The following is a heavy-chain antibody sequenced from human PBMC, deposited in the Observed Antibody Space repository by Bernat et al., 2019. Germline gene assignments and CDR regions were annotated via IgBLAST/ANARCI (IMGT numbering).Heavy chain of an antibody. CDR3: ARVRGGVGATTHFDY. Sequence: QVQLVESGGGVVQPGRSLRLSCAASGFTFSSYGMHWVRQAPGKGLEWVAVIWYDGSNKYYADSVKGRFTISRDNSKNTLYLQMNSLRAEDMAVYYCARVRGGVGATTHFDYWGQGTLVTVSS. CDR1: GFTFSSYG. V-gene: IGHV3-33*01. CDR2: IWYDGSNK. D-gene: IGHD1-26*01. J-gene: IGHJ4*02.